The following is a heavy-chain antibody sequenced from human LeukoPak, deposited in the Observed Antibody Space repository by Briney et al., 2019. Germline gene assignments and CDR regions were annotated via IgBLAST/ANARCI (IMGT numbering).Heavy chain of an antibody. CDR1: GLTFSSYD. Sequence: GGSLRLSRAASGLTFSSYDMSWVRQAPRKGLEWVSAISGSGGSTYYADSVKGRFTISRDNSKNTLYLQMNSLRAEDTAVYYCAKARYYYGSGSYRAYYFDYWGQGTLVTVSS. V-gene: IGHV3-23*01. D-gene: IGHD3-10*01. J-gene: IGHJ4*02. CDR3: AKARYYYGSGSYRAYYFDY. CDR2: ISGSGGST.